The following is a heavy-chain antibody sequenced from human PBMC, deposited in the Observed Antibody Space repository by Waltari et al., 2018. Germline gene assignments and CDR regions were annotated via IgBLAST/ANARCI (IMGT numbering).Heavy chain of an antibody. D-gene: IGHD6-19*01. CDR3: ARAVAGKGNDY. CDR2: TIPSLGKE. Sequence: QVQLVQSGAEVKKPGSSVKVSCKASGGTFSSYAISWVRQAPGQGLEWMGGTIPSLGKENSAQEFQGRVTITAAKATSTAYMELSSLRSEDTAVYYCARAVAGKGNDYWGQGTLVTVSS. V-gene: IGHV1-69*06. CDR1: GGTFSSYA. J-gene: IGHJ4*02.